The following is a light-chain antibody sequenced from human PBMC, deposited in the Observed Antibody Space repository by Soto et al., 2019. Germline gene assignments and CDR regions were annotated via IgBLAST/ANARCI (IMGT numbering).Light chain of an antibody. Sequence: EILLTQSPDSLSLSPGDRATLSCRASQSFSSTFFAWYQQKPGQAPRLLIYGASSRATGIPDRFRGSGSGTYFALTISRLEPEDFAVYYCQQYASSVTVGQGTKVEIK. CDR1: QSFSSTF. V-gene: IGKV3-20*01. J-gene: IGKJ1*01. CDR2: GAS. CDR3: QQYASSVT.